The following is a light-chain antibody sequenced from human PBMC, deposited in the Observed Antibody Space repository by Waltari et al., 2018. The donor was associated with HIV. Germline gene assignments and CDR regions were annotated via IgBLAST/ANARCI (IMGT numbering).Light chain of an antibody. CDR2: GNK. Sequence: QSVLTQPPSVSGAPGQRVTISCTGSSSNIGAGYDVYWYQQLPGTAPNLLIYGNKYRPSGVPDRFCGSKAGTSASLAVTGLQAEDEADYYCQSYDSSLSGSVVFGGGTKVTVL. CDR3: QSYDSSLSGSVV. CDR1: SSNIGAGYD. J-gene: IGLJ2*01. V-gene: IGLV1-40*01.